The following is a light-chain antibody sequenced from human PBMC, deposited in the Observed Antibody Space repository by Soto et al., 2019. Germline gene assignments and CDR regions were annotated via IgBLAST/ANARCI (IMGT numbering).Light chain of an antibody. J-gene: IGKJ1*01. CDR1: QSISSW. CDR2: DAS. Sequence: DIQMTQSPSTLSASVGDRVTITCRASQSISSWLAWYQQKPGKAPKLLIYDASSLESGVPSRFSGSGSGTEFTLTISSLQSEDFGVYYCQQYNNWPRTLGQGTKVDIK. CDR3: QQYNNWPRT. V-gene: IGKV1-5*01.